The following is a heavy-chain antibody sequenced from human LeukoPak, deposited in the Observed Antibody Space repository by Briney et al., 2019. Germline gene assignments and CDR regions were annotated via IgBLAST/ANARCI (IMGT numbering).Heavy chain of an antibody. D-gene: IGHD1-26*01. J-gene: IGHJ4*02. Sequence: GGSLRLSCAASGFTFSSFAMSWVRQAPGEGLEWVSGISASGGSTYYADSVRGRFTISRDNSKNTLYVQMNSLRDEDTAVNYCAKDQRWESPHYLDSWGQGALVTVSS. V-gene: IGHV3-23*01. CDR1: GFTFSSFA. CDR3: AKDQRWESPHYLDS. CDR2: ISASGGST.